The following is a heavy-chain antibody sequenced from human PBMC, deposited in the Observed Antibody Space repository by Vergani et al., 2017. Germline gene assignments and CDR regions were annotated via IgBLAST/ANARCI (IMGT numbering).Heavy chain of an antibody. J-gene: IGHJ3*02. CDR1: GFTFSSYA. D-gene: IGHD3-22*01. CDR3: ARARYYDSSGYSYAFDI. CDR2: IWYDGSNK. V-gene: IGHV3-33*01. Sequence: QVQLVESGGGVVQPGRSLRLSCAASGFTFSSYAMHWVRQAPGKGLEWVAVIWYDGSNKYYADSVKGRFTISRDNSKNTLYLQMNSLRAEDTAVYYCARARYYDSSGYSYAFDIWGQGTVVTVSS.